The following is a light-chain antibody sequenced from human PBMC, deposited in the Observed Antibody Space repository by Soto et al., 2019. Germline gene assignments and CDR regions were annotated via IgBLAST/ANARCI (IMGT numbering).Light chain of an antibody. CDR1: RSVLYKSNNKNH. CDR2: WAS. J-gene: IGKJ5*01. CDR3: QQRNIWPPAT. V-gene: IGKV4-1*01. Sequence: DIVMTQSPDSLAVSLGERATMNCKCSRSVLYKSNNKNHLAWYQQKPGQPPQLIIYWASTRESGVPERFSGSGSGTDFTLTISSLEPEDSAVYYCQQRNIWPPATFGQGTRL.